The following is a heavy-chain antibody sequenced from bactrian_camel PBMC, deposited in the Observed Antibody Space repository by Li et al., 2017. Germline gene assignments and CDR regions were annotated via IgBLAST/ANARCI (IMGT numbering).Heavy chain of an antibody. V-gene: IGHV3S1*01. CDR3: AAAPRRLGLSCAPRHGYNY. CDR2: LLPRGGRT. CDR1: GPMYGYYC. Sequence: HVQLVESGGGSVQAGGSLRLSCAVSGPMYGYYCMGWFRQAPGKEREGVAGLLPRGGRTYYADSVRGRFTVSQDNAKNTLYLQMNSLKPDDTAMYYCAAAPRRLGLSCAPRHGYNYFGQGTQVTVS. D-gene: IGHD5*01. J-gene: IGHJ4*01.